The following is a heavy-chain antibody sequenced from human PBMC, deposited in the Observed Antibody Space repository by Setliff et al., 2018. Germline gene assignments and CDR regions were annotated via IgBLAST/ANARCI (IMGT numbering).Heavy chain of an antibody. CDR1: GDYPSSGSYY. CDR2: IYIGGSA. CDR3: AREQWLDPPGYYYMDV. Sequence: SETLSLTCTVSGDYPSSGSYYWSWIRQPAGKGLEWIGHIYIGGSANYNPSLKSRVTMSIDTSKNQFSLKLNSVTAADMAVYYCAREQWLDPPGYYYMDVWAKGTTVTVSS. D-gene: IGHD6-19*01. J-gene: IGHJ6*03. V-gene: IGHV4-61*09.